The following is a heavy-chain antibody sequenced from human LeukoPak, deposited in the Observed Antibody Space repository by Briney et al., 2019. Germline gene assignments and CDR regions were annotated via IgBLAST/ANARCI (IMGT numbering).Heavy chain of an antibody. CDR2: FDPEDGET. CDR3: ATGTSIAVAGPFDY. D-gene: IGHD6-19*01. Sequence: ASVKVSCKVSGYTHTELSMHWVRQAPGKGLEWMGGFDPEDGETIYAQKFQGRVTMTEDTSTDTAYMELSSLRSEDTAVYYCATGTSIAVAGPFDYWGQGTLVTVSS. V-gene: IGHV1-24*01. CDR1: GYTHTELS. J-gene: IGHJ4*02.